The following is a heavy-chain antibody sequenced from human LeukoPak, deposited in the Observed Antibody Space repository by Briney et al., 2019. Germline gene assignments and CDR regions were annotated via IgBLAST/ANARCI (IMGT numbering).Heavy chain of an antibody. CDR2: FSSSGGST. CDR1: GFTFTSYA. CDR3: AKGTKNTIFGVAVDY. Sequence: GGSLRPSCAASGFTFTSYAMSWVRQAPGKGLEWVSTFSSSGGSTNYADSVKGRFTISRDNSKNTVYLQMNSLRAEDTAVYYCAKGTKNTIFGVAVDYWGQGTLVTVSS. V-gene: IGHV3-23*01. D-gene: IGHD3-3*01. J-gene: IGHJ4*02.